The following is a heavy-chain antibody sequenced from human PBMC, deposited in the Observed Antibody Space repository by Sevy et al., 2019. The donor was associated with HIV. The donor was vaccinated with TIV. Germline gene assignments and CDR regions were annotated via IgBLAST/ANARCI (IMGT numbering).Heavy chain of an antibody. D-gene: IGHD3-10*01. J-gene: IGHJ5*02. CDR1: GFTFNTYT. CDR3: ARNGDVGKWSDP. CDR2: IDSSSSYM. V-gene: IGHV3-21*01. Sequence: GGSLRLSCAASGFTFNTYTMNWVRQAPGKGLEWVSSIDSSSSYMYYADSVKGRFTISRDNAKNSLYLQMNSLRAEDTAVYYCARNGDVGKWSDPWCQGTLVTVSS.